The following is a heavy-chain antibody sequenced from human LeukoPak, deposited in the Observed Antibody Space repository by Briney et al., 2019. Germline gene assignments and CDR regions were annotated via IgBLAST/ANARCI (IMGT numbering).Heavy chain of an antibody. CDR3: ARVTSSGWNFDY. CDR1: GFTFSSYA. J-gene: IGHJ4*02. CDR2: ISGSGGST. V-gene: IGHV3-23*01. Sequence: QSGGSLRLSCAASGFTFSSYAMSWVRQAPGKGLEWVSAISGSGGSTYYADSVKGRFTISRDNSKNTLYLQMNSLRAEDTAVYYCARVTSSGWNFDYWGQGTLVTVSS. D-gene: IGHD6-19*01.